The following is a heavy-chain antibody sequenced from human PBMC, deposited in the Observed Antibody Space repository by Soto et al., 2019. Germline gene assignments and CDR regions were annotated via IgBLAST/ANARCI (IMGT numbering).Heavy chain of an antibody. Sequence: GGSLRLSCAASGFTFDDYAMHWVRQAPGKGLEWVSLISGDGGSTYYADSVKGRFTISRDNSKNSLYLQMNSLRTEDTALSYCAKDISSGVGLRLGDLSLWGQGTLVTVSS. V-gene: IGHV3-43*02. D-gene: IGHD3-16*02. CDR3: AKDISSGVGLRLGDLSL. CDR1: GFTFDDYA. CDR2: ISGDGGST. J-gene: IGHJ1*01.